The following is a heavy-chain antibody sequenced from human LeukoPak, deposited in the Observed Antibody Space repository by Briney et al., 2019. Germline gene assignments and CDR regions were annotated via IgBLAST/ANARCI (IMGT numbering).Heavy chain of an antibody. CDR3: ARAMSIAARLQTIFDY. Sequence: ASVKVSCKASGGTFSSYAISWVRQAPGQGLEWMGWISAYNGNTNYAQKLQGRVTMTTDTSTSTAYMELRSLRSDDTAVYYCARAMSIAARLQTIFDYWGQGTLVTVSS. D-gene: IGHD6-6*01. CDR2: ISAYNGNT. V-gene: IGHV1-18*01. J-gene: IGHJ4*02. CDR1: GGTFSSYA.